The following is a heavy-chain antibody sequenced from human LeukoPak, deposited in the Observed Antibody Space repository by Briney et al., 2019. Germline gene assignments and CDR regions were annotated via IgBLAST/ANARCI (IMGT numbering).Heavy chain of an antibody. CDR1: GFTFDDYA. J-gene: IGHJ3*02. CDR3: ANPKGI. Sequence: PGGSLRLSCAASGFTFDDYAMHWVRQAPGKGLEWVSGISWNSGSIGYADSVKGRFTISRGNAKNSLYLQMNSLRAEDTALYYCANPKGIWGQGTMVTVSS. V-gene: IGHV3-9*01. CDR2: ISWNSGSI.